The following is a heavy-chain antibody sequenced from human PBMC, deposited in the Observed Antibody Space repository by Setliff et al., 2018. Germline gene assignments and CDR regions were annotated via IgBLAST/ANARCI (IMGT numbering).Heavy chain of an antibody. V-gene: IGHV3-48*01. J-gene: IGHJ4*02. D-gene: IGHD3-3*01. Sequence: GGSLRLSCAASGFTFSSYSMNWVRQAPGKGLEWVSYISSSSSTIYYADSVKGRFTISRDNAKNSLYLQMNSLRAEDTAVYYCARDNGFWSGYYVDYWGQGTLVTVSS. CDR1: GFTFSSYS. CDR2: ISSSSSTI. CDR3: ARDNGFWSGYYVDY.